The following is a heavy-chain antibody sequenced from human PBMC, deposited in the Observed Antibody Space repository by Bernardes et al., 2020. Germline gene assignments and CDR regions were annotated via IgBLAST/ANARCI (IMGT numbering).Heavy chain of an antibody. J-gene: IGHJ3*02. CDR2: ISGSSTST. Sequence: GGSLRPSCEASGFTFSSYVMSWFRQAPGKGREWFAIISGSSTSTYYADSMKGGFTISRDNSKNTLYLQMNSLRVGDTAVYYCAKSSGQLLTRGAFDIWGQGTMVTVSS. D-gene: IGHD2-2*01. CDR1: GFTFSSYV. V-gene: IGHV3-23*01. CDR3: AKSSGQLLTRGAFDI.